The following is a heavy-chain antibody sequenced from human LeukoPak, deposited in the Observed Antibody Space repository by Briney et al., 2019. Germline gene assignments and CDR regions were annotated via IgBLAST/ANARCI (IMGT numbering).Heavy chain of an antibody. CDR3: AELGITMIGGV. CDR2: ISSSGSTI. J-gene: IGHJ6*04. D-gene: IGHD3-10*02. CDR1: GFTFISYE. Sequence: GSLLLSCAASGFTFISYEMNCVRQAPGKGLEWVSYISSSGSTIYYADSVKGRFTISRDNAKNSLYLQMNSLRAEDTAVYYCAELGITMIGGVWGKGTTVTISS. V-gene: IGHV3-48*03.